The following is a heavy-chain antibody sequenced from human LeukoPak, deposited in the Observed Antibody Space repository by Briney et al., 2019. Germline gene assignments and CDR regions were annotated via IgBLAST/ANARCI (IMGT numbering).Heavy chain of an antibody. CDR1: GGSISSSSYY. Sequence: SETLSLTCTVSGGSISSSSYYWGWIRQPPGKGLEWIGSIYYSGSTYYNPSLKSRVTISVDTSKNQFSLKLSSVTAADTAVYYCARGGSYYDYWGQGTLVTVSS. J-gene: IGHJ4*02. CDR2: IYYSGST. D-gene: IGHD1-26*01. V-gene: IGHV4-39*07. CDR3: ARGGSYYDY.